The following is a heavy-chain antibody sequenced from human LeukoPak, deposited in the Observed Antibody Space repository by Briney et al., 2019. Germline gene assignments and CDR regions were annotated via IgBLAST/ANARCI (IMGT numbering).Heavy chain of an antibody. CDR1: GFTFSSYG. Sequence: GGSLRLSCAASGFTFSSYGMHWVRQAPGKGLEWVAFIRYDGSNKYYADSVKGRFTISRDNSKNTLYLQMNSLRAEDTAVYYCAKEPADIVVVPAAQGGYWGQGTLVTVSS. J-gene: IGHJ4*02. CDR2: IRYDGSNK. V-gene: IGHV3-30*02. CDR3: AKEPADIVVVPAAQGGY. D-gene: IGHD2-2*01.